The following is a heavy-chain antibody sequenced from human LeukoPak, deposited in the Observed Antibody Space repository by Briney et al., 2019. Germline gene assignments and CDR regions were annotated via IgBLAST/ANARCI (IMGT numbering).Heavy chain of an antibody. CDR3: ARGPPNWGYDY. J-gene: IGHJ4*02. D-gene: IGHD7-27*01. CDR1: GGSISSYY. Sequence: SETLSLTCTVSGGSISSYYWSWIRQPPGKGLEWIGYIYYSGSTNYNPSLKSRVTISVDTSKNQFSLKLSSVTAADTAVYYCARGPPNWGYDYWGPGTLVTVS. V-gene: IGHV4-59*01. CDR2: IYYSGST.